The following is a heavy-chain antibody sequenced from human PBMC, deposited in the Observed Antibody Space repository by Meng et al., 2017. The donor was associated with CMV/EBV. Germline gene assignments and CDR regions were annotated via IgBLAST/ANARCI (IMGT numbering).Heavy chain of an antibody. CDR2: MYPRDSDI. CDR1: GYSFTSYW. D-gene: IGHD3-16*01. V-gene: IGHV5-51*01. J-gene: IGHJ4*02. Sequence: GESLKISCKGSGYSFTSYWIGWVRQTPEKGLEWMGIMYPRDSDIRYSPSFQGQVTISADKSISTAYLQWSTLKASDTAIYYCARPTVVGGRPWTFDYWGQGTLVTVSS. CDR3: ARPTVVGGRPWTFDY.